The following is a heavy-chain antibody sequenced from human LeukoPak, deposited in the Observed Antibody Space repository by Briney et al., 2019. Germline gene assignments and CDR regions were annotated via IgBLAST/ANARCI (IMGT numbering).Heavy chain of an antibody. Sequence: SETLSLTCTVSGGSVNSGSYYWCWIRQAPGEGLEWIGNIYYSGGAYYTPSLEGRVTMSVDTSKNQFSLKLSSVTAADTAVYYCARPRSGWYRVVDYWGQGTLVTVSS. CDR3: ARPRSGWYRVVDY. V-gene: IGHV4-39*07. J-gene: IGHJ4*02. CDR2: IYYSGGA. CDR1: GGSVNSGSYY. D-gene: IGHD6-19*01.